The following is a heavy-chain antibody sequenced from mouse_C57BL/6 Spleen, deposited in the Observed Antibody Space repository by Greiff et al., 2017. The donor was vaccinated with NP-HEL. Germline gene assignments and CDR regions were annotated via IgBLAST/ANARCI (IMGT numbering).Heavy chain of an antibody. D-gene: IGHD2-1*01. CDR1: GFTFSSYG. CDR2: ISSGGSYT. J-gene: IGHJ2*01. V-gene: IGHV5-6*01. CDR3: ARQEGYGNYGYFDY. Sequence: EVQVVESGGDLVKPGGSLKLSCAASGFTFSSYGMSWVRQTPDKRLEWVATISSGGSYTYYPDSVKGRFTISRDNAKNTLYLQMSSLKSEDTAMYYCARQEGYGNYGYFDYWGQGTTLTVSS.